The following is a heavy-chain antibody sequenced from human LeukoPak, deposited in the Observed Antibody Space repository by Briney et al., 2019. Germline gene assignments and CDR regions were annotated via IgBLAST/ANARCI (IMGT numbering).Heavy chain of an antibody. J-gene: IGHJ6*02. Sequence: SETLSLTCTVSGGSISSYYWSWIRQPPGKGLEWIEYIYYSGSTNYNPSLRSRVTISVDTSKNQFSLKLSSVTAADTAVYYCARDRLYSSVYYYGMDVWGQGTTVTVSS. CDR1: GGSISSYY. V-gene: IGHV4-59*12. D-gene: IGHD6-25*01. CDR2: IYYSGST. CDR3: ARDRLYSSVYYYGMDV.